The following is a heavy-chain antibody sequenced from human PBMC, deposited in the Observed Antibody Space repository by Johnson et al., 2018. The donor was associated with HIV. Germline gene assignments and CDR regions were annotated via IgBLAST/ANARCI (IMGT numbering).Heavy chain of an antibody. CDR2: INPDGSAK. CDR1: GFTFRTYV. Sequence: VQLVESGGGVVQPGRSLRLSCEVYGFTFRTYVMHWVRQAPGKGLEWVANINPDGSAKYYVDSVKGRFTISRDNAKNSLYLEMNSLRAEDTAVYYCARASLERGAFDIWGQGTMVTVSS. CDR3: ARASLERGAFDI. J-gene: IGHJ3*02. D-gene: IGHD3-10*01. V-gene: IGHV3-7*01.